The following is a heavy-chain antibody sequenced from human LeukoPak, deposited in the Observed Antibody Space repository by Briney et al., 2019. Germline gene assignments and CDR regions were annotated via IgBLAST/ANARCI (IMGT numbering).Heavy chain of an antibody. D-gene: IGHD5-18*01. CDR1: GGSISSSSYY. V-gene: IGHV4-39*07. CDR2: IYYSGST. Sequence: SETLSLTCTVSGGSISSSSYYWGWIRQPPGKGLEWIGSIYYSGSTYYNPSLKSRVTISVDTSKNQFSLQLNSVTPEDTAVYYCARGGIQLWPYYYYYYMDVWGKGTTVTISS. J-gene: IGHJ6*03. CDR3: ARGGIQLWPYYYYYYMDV.